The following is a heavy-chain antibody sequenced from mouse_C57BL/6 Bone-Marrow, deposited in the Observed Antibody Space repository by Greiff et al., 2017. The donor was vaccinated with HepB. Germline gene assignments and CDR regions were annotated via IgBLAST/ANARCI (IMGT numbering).Heavy chain of an antibody. CDR2: INYDGSST. CDR3: AREENWDYAMDY. D-gene: IGHD4-1*01. J-gene: IGHJ4*01. Sequence: EVQLVESEGGLVQPGSSMKLSCTASGFTFSDYYMAWVRQVPEKGLEWVANINYDGSSTYYLDSLKSRFIISRDNAKNILYLQMSSLKSEDTATYYCAREENWDYAMDYWGQGTSVTVSS. CDR1: GFTFSDYY. V-gene: IGHV5-16*01.